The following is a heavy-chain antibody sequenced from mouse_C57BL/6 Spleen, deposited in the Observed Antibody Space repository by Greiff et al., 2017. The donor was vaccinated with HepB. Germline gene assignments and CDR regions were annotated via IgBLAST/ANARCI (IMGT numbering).Heavy chain of an antibody. CDR3: ARHEVPYYYGSPWFAY. D-gene: IGHD1-1*01. Sequence: QVQLKESGAELVKPGASVKLSCKASGYTFTEYTIHWVKQRSGQGLEWIGWFYPGSGSIKYNEKFKDKATLTADKSSSTVYMELSRLTSEDSAVYFCARHEVPYYYGSPWFAYWGQGTLVTVSA. CDR1: GYTFTEYT. CDR2: FYPGSGSI. J-gene: IGHJ3*01. V-gene: IGHV1-62-2*01.